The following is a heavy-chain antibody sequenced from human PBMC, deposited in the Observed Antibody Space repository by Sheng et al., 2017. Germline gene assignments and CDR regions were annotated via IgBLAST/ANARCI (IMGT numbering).Heavy chain of an antibody. Sequence: QVQLVESGGGVVQPGRSLRVSCVASGFTFSTYAIHWVRQAPGKGLEWVAVISSDGNNKYYADSLKGQFTISRDNSKSTLYLQMNSLRPEDTAVYHCAKDDWGPSSIGGPDCWGQGTLVTVSS. CDR2: ISSDGNNK. D-gene: IGHD6-6*01. V-gene: IGHV3-30*18. J-gene: IGHJ4*02. CDR3: AKDDWGPSSIGGPDC. CDR1: GFTFSTYA.